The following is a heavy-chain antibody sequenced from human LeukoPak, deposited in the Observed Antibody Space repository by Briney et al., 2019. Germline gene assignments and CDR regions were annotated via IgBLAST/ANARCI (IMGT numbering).Heavy chain of an antibody. CDR1: GFTFSSYA. CDR2: ISYDGSNK. Sequence: GRSLRLSCAASGFTFSSYAMHWVRQAPGKGLEWVAVISYDGSNKYYADSVKGRFTISRDNSKNTLYLQMNSLRAEDMALYYCAKGSTKAYYYSMDVWGKGTTVTVSS. D-gene: IGHD5-24*01. J-gene: IGHJ6*03. V-gene: IGHV3-30-3*01. CDR3: AKGSTKAYYYSMDV.